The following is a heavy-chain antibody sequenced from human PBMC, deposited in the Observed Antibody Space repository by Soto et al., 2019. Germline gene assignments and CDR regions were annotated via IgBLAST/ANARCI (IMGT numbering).Heavy chain of an antibody. CDR3: EVGSQYYYSMDV. Sequence: QLQESDPGLVKPSETLSLTCTVSGGSMRSSTYYWGWICQSPGKGLEWLGTIYYTGITFYNPSLKSRLTISVDTSKNQFSLKLNSVTAADTAVYYCEVGSQYYYSMDVWGPGTTVTVSS. J-gene: IGHJ6*02. CDR2: IYYTGIT. D-gene: IGHD2-2*01. V-gene: IGHV4-39*01. CDR1: GGSMRSSTYY.